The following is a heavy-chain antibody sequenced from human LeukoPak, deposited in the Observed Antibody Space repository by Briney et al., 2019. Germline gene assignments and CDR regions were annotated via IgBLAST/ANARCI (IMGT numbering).Heavy chain of an antibody. J-gene: IGHJ4*02. CDR2: ISRSSSTV. D-gene: IGHD3-10*01. Sequence: RPGGSLRLSCAASGFTFSRYGMNWVRQAPGKGLEWVSYISRSSSTVYYADSVKGRFTISRDNAKNSLYLQMNSLRDEDAAVYYCARDPITMVRGVVHHYFGDWGQGTLVTVSS. V-gene: IGHV3-48*02. CDR3: ARDPITMVRGVVHHYFGD. CDR1: GFTFSRYG.